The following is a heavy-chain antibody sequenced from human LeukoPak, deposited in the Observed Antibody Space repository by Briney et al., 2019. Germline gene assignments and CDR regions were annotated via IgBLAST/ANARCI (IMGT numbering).Heavy chain of an antibody. CDR1: GYPISSGYF. CDR2: IFHSGYT. Sequence: PSETLSLTCTVSGYPISSGYFWGWIRPPPGKGLEYIGSIFHSGYTFYDPSLKSRLTLSVDTSKNQFSLRLSSVTAADTAVYYCARETEKQWQYWGQGTMVTVSS. CDR3: ARETEKQWQY. D-gene: IGHD6-19*01. J-gene: IGHJ3*01. V-gene: IGHV4-38-2*02.